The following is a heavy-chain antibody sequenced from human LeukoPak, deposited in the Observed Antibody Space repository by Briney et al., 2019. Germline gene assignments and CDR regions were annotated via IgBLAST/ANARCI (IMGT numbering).Heavy chain of an antibody. Sequence: EASVKVSCTASGYTFTSYGISWVRQAPGQGLEWMGWISAYNGNTNYAQKLQGRVTMTTDTSTSTAYMELRSLRSDDTAVYYCARGGPYDSYGLSWFDPWGQGTLVTVSS. V-gene: IGHV1-18*01. D-gene: IGHD5-18*01. CDR2: ISAYNGNT. J-gene: IGHJ5*02. CDR1: GYTFTSYG. CDR3: ARGGPYDSYGLSWFDP.